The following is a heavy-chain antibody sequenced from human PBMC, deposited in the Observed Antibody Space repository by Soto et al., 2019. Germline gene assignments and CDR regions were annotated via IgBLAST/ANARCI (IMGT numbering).Heavy chain of an antibody. CDR1: GGTLSNYI. CDR2: IIPMFGTA. Sequence: QGLLVQPGAGVRKPGSSVQVFCKASGGTLSNYIFTWVRQAPGEGLEWMGRIIPMFGTADYAQKFQGRVTITADDSTNTVNMELSSLRFDDTAMYYCATERQSHCSSGVCYWFDPWGQGTLVTVSS. CDR3: ATERQSHCSSGVCYWFDP. V-gene: IGHV1-69*18. D-gene: IGHD2-8*01. J-gene: IGHJ5*02.